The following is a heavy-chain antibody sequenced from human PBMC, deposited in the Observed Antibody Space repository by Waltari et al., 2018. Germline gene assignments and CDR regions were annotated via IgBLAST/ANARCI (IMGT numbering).Heavy chain of an antibody. Sequence: QVQLVQSGAEVKKPGASVKVSCKASGYTFTGYYMHWVRQAPGQGLEWMGRINPNSGGTNYAQKFQGRVTITADTSTDTAYMELSSLRSEDTAVYYCATDVVWGQGTLVTVSS. CDR2: INPNSGGT. J-gene: IGHJ4*02. V-gene: IGHV1-2*06. CDR1: GYTFTGYY. D-gene: IGHD2-21*01. CDR3: ATDVV.